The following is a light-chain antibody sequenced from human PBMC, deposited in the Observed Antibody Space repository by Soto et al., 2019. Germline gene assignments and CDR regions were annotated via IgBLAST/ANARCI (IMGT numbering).Light chain of an antibody. J-gene: IGKJ4*01. V-gene: IGKV3-15*01. Sequence: EKVMTQSPATLSVSPGERATLSCMASQNVNSNLVWYQQKPGQAPRLLIYGASTRATGIPARFSGSASGTEFTLTISRLQSEDFAVYYCQQCDDWPITFGGGTKVEIK. CDR3: QQCDDWPIT. CDR2: GAS. CDR1: QNVNSN.